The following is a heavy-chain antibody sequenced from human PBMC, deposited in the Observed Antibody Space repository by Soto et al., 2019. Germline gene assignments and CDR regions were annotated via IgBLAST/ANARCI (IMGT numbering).Heavy chain of an antibody. J-gene: IGHJ4*02. CDR2: ISYDGSNK. V-gene: IGHV3-30*18. CDR1: GFTFSSYG. CDR3: AKDLRAAAAIDY. D-gene: IGHD6-13*01. Sequence: LRLSCAASGFTFSSYGMHWVRQAPGKGLEWVAVISYDGSNKYYADSVKGRFTISRDNSKNTLYLQMNSLRAEDTAVYYCAKDLRAAAAIDYWGQGTLVTVSS.